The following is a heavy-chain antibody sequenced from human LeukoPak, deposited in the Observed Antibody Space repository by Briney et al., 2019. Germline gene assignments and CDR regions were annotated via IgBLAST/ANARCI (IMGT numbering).Heavy chain of an antibody. V-gene: IGHV3-23*01. Sequence: GGSLRLSCAASGFTFGNYAMSWVRQAPGKGLEWVSSLTASGNTTYYADSVKGRFTTSRDNSKNTLYLHMNSLRAEDTAVYYCAKGSSTVTSRAALDIWGQGTMVTASS. CDR2: LTASGNTT. J-gene: IGHJ3*02. CDR3: AKGSSTVTSRAALDI. D-gene: IGHD4-17*01. CDR1: GFTFGNYA.